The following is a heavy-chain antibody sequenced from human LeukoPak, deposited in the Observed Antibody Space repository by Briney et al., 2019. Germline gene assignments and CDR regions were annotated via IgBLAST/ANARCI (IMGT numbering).Heavy chain of an antibody. V-gene: IGHV4-59*01. CDR3: ARVLIAVAAFDY. Sequence: SETLSLTCTVSGGSISSYYWNWIRQPPGKGLEWIGYIYYGGPTNYNPSLKSRVTMSVDTAKNQFSLKLSSVTAADAAVYYCARVLIAVAAFDYWGQGTLITVSS. D-gene: IGHD6-19*01. CDR2: IYYGGPT. J-gene: IGHJ4*02. CDR1: GGSISSYY.